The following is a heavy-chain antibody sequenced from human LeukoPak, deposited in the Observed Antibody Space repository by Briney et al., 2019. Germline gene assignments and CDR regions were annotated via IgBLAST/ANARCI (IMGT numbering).Heavy chain of an antibody. J-gene: IGHJ4*02. CDR1: GFTLGDDW. V-gene: IGHV3-74*01. D-gene: IGHD2/OR15-2a*01. CDR2: ISPDGRNI. CDR3: VRDGGGTTLYDC. Sequence: AGSLTLSCAASGFTLGDDWMNWVRQVQGKGPVWVSHISPDGRNIAYADPVKGRFTISSDSAKNTLYLQMNSLRVGDTAVYYCVRDGGGTTLYDCWGQGTLVSVSS.